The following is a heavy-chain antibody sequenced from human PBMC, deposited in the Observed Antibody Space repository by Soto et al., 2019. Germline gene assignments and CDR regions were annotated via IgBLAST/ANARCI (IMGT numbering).Heavy chain of an antibody. Sequence: GGSLRLSCAASGFTFSSYWMSWVRQAPGKGLEWVANIKQDGSEKYYVDSVKGRFTISRDNAKNSLYLQMNSLRAEDTAVYYCARDEPNSSSSPYDYWGQGTLVTVSS. CDR1: GFTFSSYW. CDR2: IKQDGSEK. J-gene: IGHJ4*02. D-gene: IGHD6-13*01. V-gene: IGHV3-7*05. CDR3: ARDEPNSSSSPYDY.